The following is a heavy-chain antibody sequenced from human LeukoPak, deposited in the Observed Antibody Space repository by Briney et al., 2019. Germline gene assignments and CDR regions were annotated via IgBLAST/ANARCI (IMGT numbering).Heavy chain of an antibody. V-gene: IGHV3-7*01. D-gene: IGHD6-13*01. CDR3: ATRTSHTSSWYVYLFWDY. J-gene: IGHJ4*02. CDR1: GFTFSSYW. CDR2: INQDGSEK. Sequence: GGSLRLSCAASGFTFSSYWMTWVRQAPGMGLEWVANINQDGSEKYYVDSVKGRFTISRDNAKNSLYLQMNSLRAEDTAVYYCATRTSHTSSWYVYLFWDYWGQGALVTVSS.